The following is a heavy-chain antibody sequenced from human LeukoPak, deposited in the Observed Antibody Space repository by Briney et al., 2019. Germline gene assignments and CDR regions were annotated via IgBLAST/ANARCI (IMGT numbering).Heavy chain of an antibody. CDR1: GFTFSSYA. J-gene: IGHJ4*02. CDR3: AKVRGVEKTTYYDFWSGYFDY. CDR2: ISGSGGST. Sequence: GGSLRLSCAASGFTFSSYAMSWVRQAPGKGLEWVSAISGSGGSTYYADSVKGRFTISRDNSKNTLYLQMNSLRAEDTAVYYCAKVRGVEKTTYYDFWSGYFDYWGQGTLVTVSS. V-gene: IGHV3-23*01. D-gene: IGHD3-3*01.